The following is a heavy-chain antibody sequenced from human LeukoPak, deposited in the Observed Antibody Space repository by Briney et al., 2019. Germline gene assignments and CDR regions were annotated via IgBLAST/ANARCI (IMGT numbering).Heavy chain of an antibody. CDR1: GGSITGYY. J-gene: IGHJ4*02. CDR2: IYYSGST. V-gene: IGHV4-39*01. CDR3: ARHLRRDYFDY. Sequence: SETLSLTCTVSGGSITGYYWSWIRQPPGKGLEWIGSIYYSGSTYYNPSLKSRVTISVDTSKNQFSLKLSSVTAADTAVYYCARHLRRDYFDYWGQGTLVTVSS.